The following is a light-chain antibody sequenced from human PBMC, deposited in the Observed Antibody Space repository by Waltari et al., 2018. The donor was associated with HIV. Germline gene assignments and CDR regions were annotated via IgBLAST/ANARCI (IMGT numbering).Light chain of an antibody. CDR3: QSYDSRLSGSV. Sequence: QSALTQPPSVSGAPGQRVTISCPGTSSNIGTGSAVPWYQQLPGTAPKLLIYANTNRPSGVPDRFSGSKSGTSASLAITGLQAEDEADYYCQSYDSRLSGSVFGGGTKLTVL. CDR1: SSNIGTGSA. CDR2: ANT. V-gene: IGLV1-40*01. J-gene: IGLJ3*02.